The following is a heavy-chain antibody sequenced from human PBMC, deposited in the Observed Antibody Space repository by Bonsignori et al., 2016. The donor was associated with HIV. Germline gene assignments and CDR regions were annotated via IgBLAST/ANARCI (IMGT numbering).Heavy chain of an antibody. Sequence: VRQMPGKGLEWIGYIYYSGTTYYNPSLQSRISISVDTSKNQFSLRLRSVTAADTAVYYCAREGVLTSNHDFWGQGLLVTVSS. J-gene: IGHJ4*02. V-gene: IGHV4-30-4*01. D-gene: IGHD3-10*01. CDR3: AREGVLTSNHDF. CDR2: IYYSGTT.